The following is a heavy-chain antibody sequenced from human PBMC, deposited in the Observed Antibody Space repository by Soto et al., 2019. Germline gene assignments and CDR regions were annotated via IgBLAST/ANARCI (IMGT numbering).Heavy chain of an antibody. V-gene: IGHV3-33*03. J-gene: IGHJ6*02. CDR3: AKDEVSRKYYGYSLDV. Sequence: QVQLVESGGGLVQPGRSLRLSCVVSGLTFSNYGMHWVRQAPGKGLEWVADIWYDGSGQRYAGSVQGRFTISRDNSKNTFHLQINGLRVEDTAVYYCAKDEVSRKYYGYSLDVWGQGTTVTVSS. D-gene: IGHD2-8*01. CDR1: GLTFSNYG. CDR2: IWYDGSGQ.